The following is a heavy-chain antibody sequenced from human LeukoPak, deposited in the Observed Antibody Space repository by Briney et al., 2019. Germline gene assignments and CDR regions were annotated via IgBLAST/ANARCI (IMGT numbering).Heavy chain of an antibody. J-gene: IGHJ4*02. CDR2: ISSSSSTI. CDR3: ARGLNCSGGSCYSSWEYYFDY. D-gene: IGHD2-15*01. V-gene: IGHV3-48*01. Sequence: GGSLRLSCAASGFTFSSYNMNWVRQAPGKGLEWVSYISSSSSTIYYADSVKGRFTLYRDNAKNSLYLQMTSLRAEDTAVYYCARGLNCSGGSCYSSWEYYFDYWGQGTLVTVSS. CDR1: GFTFSSYN.